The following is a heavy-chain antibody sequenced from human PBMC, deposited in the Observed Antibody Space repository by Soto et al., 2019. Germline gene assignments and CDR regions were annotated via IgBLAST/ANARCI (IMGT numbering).Heavy chain of an antibody. J-gene: IGHJ6*02. CDR1: GYTLTELS. D-gene: IGHD1-26*01. Sequence: ASVKVSCKVSGYTLTELSMHWVRQAPGKGLEWMGGFDPEDGETIYAQKFQGRVTMTEDTSTDTAYMELSSLRSEDTAVYYCATDSAVYYPVYYRYVMSFCGQGTSV. CDR3: ATDSAVYYPVYYRYVMSF. V-gene: IGHV1-24*01. CDR2: FDPEDGET.